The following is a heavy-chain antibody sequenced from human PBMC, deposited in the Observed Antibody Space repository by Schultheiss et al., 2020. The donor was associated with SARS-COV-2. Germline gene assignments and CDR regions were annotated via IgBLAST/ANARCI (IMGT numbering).Heavy chain of an antibody. D-gene: IGHD5-12*01. CDR2: IYYSGST. V-gene: IGHV4-61*08. Sequence: SETLSLTCTVSGGSISSGGYYWSWIRQHPGKGLEWIGYIYYSGSTNYNPSLKSRVTISVDTSKNQFSLKLSSVTAADTAVYYCSRGGYSGYYGMDVWGQATTVTVSS. J-gene: IGHJ6*02. CDR3: SRGGYSGYYGMDV. CDR1: GGSISSGGYY.